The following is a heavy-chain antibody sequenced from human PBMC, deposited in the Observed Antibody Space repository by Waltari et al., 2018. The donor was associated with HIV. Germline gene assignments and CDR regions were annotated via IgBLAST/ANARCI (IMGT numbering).Heavy chain of an antibody. CDR1: GYSLSRGYN. Sequence: QVQLQESGPGLVKPSETLSLICAVSGYSLSRGYNWGWIRQPPGEGLEWIGSTSYSEGTYYNPSLRSRVTISLDTSKKQFSLNLNSVTAADTAVYCCARRRAQGDFDYWGQGTLVTVSS. J-gene: IGHJ4*02. CDR2: TSYSEGT. CDR3: ARRRAQGDFDY. D-gene: IGHD1-26*01. V-gene: IGHV4-38-2*01.